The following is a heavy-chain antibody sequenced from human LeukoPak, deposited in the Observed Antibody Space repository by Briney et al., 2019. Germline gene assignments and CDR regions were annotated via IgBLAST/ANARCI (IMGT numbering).Heavy chain of an antibody. Sequence: GGSLRLSCSASGFTFSDYWMMWVRQAPGKGLEWVGNIRQDDSEKNYVDSVKGRFTISRDNAKFSLYLQINSLRAEDTAIYYCVTDRKVGTWDPRFNYWGQGTLVTVSS. CDR2: IRQDDSEK. J-gene: IGHJ4*02. CDR1: GFTFSDYW. V-gene: IGHV3-7*01. D-gene: IGHD4-23*01. CDR3: VTDRKVGTWDPRFNY.